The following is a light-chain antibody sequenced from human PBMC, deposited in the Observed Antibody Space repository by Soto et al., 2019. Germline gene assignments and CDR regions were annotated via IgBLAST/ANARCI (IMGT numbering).Light chain of an antibody. CDR3: LLYYDGAHG. Sequence: QAVVTQEPSVTVSPGGTVTLTCASSTGAVTSDSYPSWFQQRPGQAPRALIYTISNKHSWTPARFSGSLLGGKAALTLSDVQPEDEAAYFCLLYYDGAHGFGSGTKVTVI. CDR1: TGAVTSDSY. CDR2: TIS. V-gene: IGLV7-43*01. J-gene: IGLJ1*01.